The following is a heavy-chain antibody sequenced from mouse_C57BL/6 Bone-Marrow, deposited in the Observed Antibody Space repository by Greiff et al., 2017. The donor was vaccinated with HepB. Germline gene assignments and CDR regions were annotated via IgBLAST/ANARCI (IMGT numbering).Heavy chain of an antibody. CDR3: ARGGDYWYFDV. V-gene: IGHV1-50*01. CDR1: GYTFTSYW. J-gene: IGHJ1*03. D-gene: IGHD2-13*01. CDR2: IDPSDSYT. Sequence: VQLQQPGAELVKPGASVKLSCKASGYTFTSYWMQWVKQRPGQSLEWIGEIDPSDSYTNYNQKFKGKATLTVDTSSSTAYMQLSSLTSEDSAVYYCARGGDYWYFDVWGTGTTVTVSS.